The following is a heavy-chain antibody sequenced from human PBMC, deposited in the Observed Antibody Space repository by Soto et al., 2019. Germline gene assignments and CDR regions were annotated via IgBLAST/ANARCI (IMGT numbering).Heavy chain of an antibody. CDR1: GGSISGGVYY. J-gene: IGHJ2*01. CDR3: ARELITLTTDWYFDL. CDR2: IFDSGST. D-gene: IGHD4-17*01. V-gene: IGHV4-30-4*01. Sequence: QVQLQESGPGLVKPSQTLSLTCTVSGGSISGGVYYWSWIRQPPGKGLEWIGYIFDSGSTYYNPSLKSRVTISVDTSKNHFSLRLSSVPAADTAVYYCARELITLTTDWYFDLWGRCTLVTVS.